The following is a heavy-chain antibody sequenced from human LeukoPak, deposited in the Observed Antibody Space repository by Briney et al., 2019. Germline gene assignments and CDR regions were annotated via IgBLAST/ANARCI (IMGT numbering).Heavy chain of an antibody. CDR1: GYTFTGYY. Sequence: ASVKVSFKASGYTFTGYYMHWVRQAPGQGLEWKGWINPDCGGTNYAQKFQSRVTMTRDTSISTAYMELSRLRSDDTAVYYCARDLGAFMDVWGKGTTVTVSS. J-gene: IGHJ6*03. D-gene: IGHD3-10*01. CDR2: INPDCGGT. CDR3: ARDLGAFMDV. V-gene: IGHV1-2*02.